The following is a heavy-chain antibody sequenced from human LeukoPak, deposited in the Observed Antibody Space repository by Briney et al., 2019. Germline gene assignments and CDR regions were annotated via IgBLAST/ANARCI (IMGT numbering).Heavy chain of an antibody. CDR1: GFTFSSYA. CDR2: ISYDGSNK. J-gene: IGHJ4*02. D-gene: IGHD3-22*01. Sequence: PGGSLRLSCAASGFTFSSYAMHWVRQAPGKGLEWVAVISYDGSNKYYADSVKGRFTISRDNSKNTLYLQMNSLRAEDTAVYYCAKKSTTGYYYPFDYWGQGTLVTVSS. CDR3: AKKSTTGYYYPFDY. V-gene: IGHV3-30-3*02.